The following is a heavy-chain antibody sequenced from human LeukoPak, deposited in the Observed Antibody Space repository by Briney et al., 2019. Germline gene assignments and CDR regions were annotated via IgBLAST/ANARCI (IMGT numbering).Heavy chain of an antibody. V-gene: IGHV3-23*01. D-gene: IGHD6-19*01. Sequence: GGSLRLSCAASGFTFSNYAMSWVRQAPGKGLEWVSTISNSGGSTYYADSVKGRFTISRDNPKNTLYLQMNNLRAEDTAVYYCAKVTLYSSGWSYFDYWGQGTLVTVSS. CDR3: AKVTLYSSGWSYFDY. CDR2: ISNSGGST. CDR1: GFTFSNYA. J-gene: IGHJ4*02.